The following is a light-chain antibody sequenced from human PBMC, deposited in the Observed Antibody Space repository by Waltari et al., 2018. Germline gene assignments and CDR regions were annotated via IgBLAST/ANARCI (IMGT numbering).Light chain of an antibody. V-gene: IGKV1-9*01. Sequence: IQLTQSPSSLSASVGDRVTITCRASQGISTYLAWYQQKPGKAPKLLIYAASTLQSGVPSRFSGSGAGTDFTLTISSLQPEDFATYYCQQRNSYQWTFGQGTKVEIK. CDR3: QQRNSYQWT. CDR2: AAS. J-gene: IGKJ1*01. CDR1: QGISTY.